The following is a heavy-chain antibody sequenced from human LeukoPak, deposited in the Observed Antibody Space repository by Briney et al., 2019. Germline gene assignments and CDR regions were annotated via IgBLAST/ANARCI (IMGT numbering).Heavy chain of an antibody. Sequence: SETLSLTCTVSSGSISSYYWSWIRQPPGKGLEWIGYIYYSGSTNYNPSLKSRVTISVDTSKNQFSLKLSSVTAADTAVYYCARDRIGGSYTPFDYWGQGTLVTVSS. CDR3: ARDRIGGSYTPFDY. CDR1: SGSISSYY. CDR2: IYYSGST. D-gene: IGHD1-26*01. J-gene: IGHJ4*02. V-gene: IGHV4-59*01.